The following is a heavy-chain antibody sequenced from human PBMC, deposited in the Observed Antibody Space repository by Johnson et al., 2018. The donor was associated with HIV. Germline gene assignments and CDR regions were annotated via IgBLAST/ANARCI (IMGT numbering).Heavy chain of an antibody. J-gene: IGHJ3*02. Sequence: QVLLVESGGGVVQPGESLRLSCAASGFSISNYGVHWVRQAPGKGLEWVAFIQNDGTNKYYADFVKGRFTISRDNSRNTVYLEMRNLRTEETAVYYCAKGEAQEGWIQVGSYAFDIWGQGTMVTVSS. CDR1: GFSISNYG. CDR2: IQNDGTNK. V-gene: IGHV3-30*02. D-gene: IGHD5-12*01. CDR3: AKGEAQEGWIQVGSYAFDI.